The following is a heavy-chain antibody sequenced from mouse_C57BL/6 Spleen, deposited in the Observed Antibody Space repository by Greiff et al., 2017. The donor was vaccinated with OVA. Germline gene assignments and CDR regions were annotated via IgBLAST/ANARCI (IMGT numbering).Heavy chain of an antibody. CDR3: ARDGYYALYAMDD. V-gene: IGHV5-17*01. CDR2: ISSGSSTI. Sequence: DVHLVESGGGLVKPGGSLKLSCAASGFTFSDYGMHWVRQAPEKGLEWVAYISSGSSTIYYADTVKGRFTISRDNAKNTLFLQMTSLRSEDTAMYYCARDGYYALYAMDDWGQGTSVTVSS. J-gene: IGHJ4*01. CDR1: GFTFSDYG. D-gene: IGHD2-3*01.